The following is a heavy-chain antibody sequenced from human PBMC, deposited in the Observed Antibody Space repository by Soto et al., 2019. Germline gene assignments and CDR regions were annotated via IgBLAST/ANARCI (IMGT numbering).Heavy chain of an antibody. J-gene: IGHJ6*02. CDR1: GFTFSSYA. CDR3: ATGGYGSGSYYYYYYYGMDV. CDR2: ISGSGGST. V-gene: IGHV3-23*01. Sequence: GGSLRLSCAASGFTFSSYAMSWVRQAPGKGLEWVSAISGSGGSTYYADSVKGRFTISRDNSKNTLYLQMNSLRAEDTAVYYCATGGYGSGSYYYYYYYGMDVWGQGTTVTVSS. D-gene: IGHD3-10*01.